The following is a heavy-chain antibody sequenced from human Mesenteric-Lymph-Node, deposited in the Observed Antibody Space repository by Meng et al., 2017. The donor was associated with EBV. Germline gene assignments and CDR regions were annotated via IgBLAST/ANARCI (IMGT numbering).Heavy chain of an antibody. J-gene: IGHJ4*02. CDR1: GYTFTTHG. D-gene: IGHD6-13*01. Sequence: QGNLVQSGAEVKKPGASVKVSCKASGYTFTTHGISWVRQAPGQGLEWMGWISPYNDNTNSAQKFQGRVTMTIDTSTRTAYLELRSLRADDTAMYYCARSFAAAAKFDYWGQGTLVTVSS. CDR3: ARSFAAAAKFDY. CDR2: ISPYNDNT. V-gene: IGHV1-18*01.